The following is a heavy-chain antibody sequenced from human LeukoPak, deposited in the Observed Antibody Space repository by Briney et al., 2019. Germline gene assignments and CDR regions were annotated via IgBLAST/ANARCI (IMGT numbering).Heavy chain of an antibody. D-gene: IGHD3-22*01. J-gene: IGHJ5*02. CDR1: GYTFTGYY. CDR2: INLNSGGT. CDR3: ARVRPGDYYDSSGYWGWFDP. Sequence: ASVKVSCKASGYTFTGYYMHWVRQAPGQGLEWMGWINLNSGGTNYAQKFQGRVTMTRDTSISTAYMELSRLRSDDTAVYYCARVRPGDYYDSSGYWGWFDPWGQGTLVAVSS. V-gene: IGHV1-2*02.